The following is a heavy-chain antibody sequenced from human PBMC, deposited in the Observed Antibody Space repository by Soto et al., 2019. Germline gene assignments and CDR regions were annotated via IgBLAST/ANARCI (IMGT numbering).Heavy chain of an antibody. CDR2: IDSGGSA. V-gene: IGHV3-53*04. Sequence: GGSLRLSCAASGFTVSSNYMSWVRQAPGKGLEWVSVIDSGGSAYYADSVKGRFTISRHNSKNTLNLQMNSLRIEDTAVDYCARENDFWVSYGTYHQYMDVWGKGTTVTVSS. CDR3: ARENDFWVSYGTYHQYMDV. D-gene: IGHD3-3*01. J-gene: IGHJ6*03. CDR1: GFTVSSNY.